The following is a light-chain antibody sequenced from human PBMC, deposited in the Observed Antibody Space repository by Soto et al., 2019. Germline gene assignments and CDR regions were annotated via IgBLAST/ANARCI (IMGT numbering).Light chain of an antibody. CDR3: QQYGSSSIT. CDR2: GAS. CDR1: QSVSSN. V-gene: IGKV3-15*01. J-gene: IGKJ5*01. Sequence: EIVMKHSPATLSVSPGERATLSCRASQSVSSNLAWYQQKPGQAPRLLIYGASTRATGIPARFSGGGSGTEFTLTISRLEPEDFAVYYCQQYGSSSITFGQGTRLEIK.